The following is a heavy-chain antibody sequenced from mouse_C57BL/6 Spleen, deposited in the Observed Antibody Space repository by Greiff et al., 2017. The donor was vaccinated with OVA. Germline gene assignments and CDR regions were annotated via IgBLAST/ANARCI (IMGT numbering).Heavy chain of an antibody. CDR2: IYPGSGNT. D-gene: IGHD1-1*01. V-gene: IGHV1-66*01. CDR3: ATLRTYYAMDY. Sequence: VQLQQSGPELVKPGASVKISCKASGYSFTSYYIHWVKQRPGQGLEWIGWIYPGSGNTKYNEKFKGKATLTADTSSSTAYMQLSSLTSEDSAVYYCATLRTYYAMDYWGQGTSVTVSS. J-gene: IGHJ4*01. CDR1: GYSFTSYY.